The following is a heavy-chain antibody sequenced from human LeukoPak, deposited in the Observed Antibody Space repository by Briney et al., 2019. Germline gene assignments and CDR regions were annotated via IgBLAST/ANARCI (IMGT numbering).Heavy chain of an antibody. J-gene: IGHJ3*02. CDR2: IGVGGDT. Sequence: GGSLRLSCAASGFTFSNYDMHWVRQATGKGLEYVSAIGVGGDTYYSGSVKGRFTISRENAENSLYLQMDNLRVEDTAVYYCARVNLYRSDSDYNDAFDIWGQGTMVTVSS. CDR3: ARVNLYRSDSDYNDAFDI. D-gene: IGHD4-11*01. V-gene: IGHV3-13*04. CDR1: GFTFSNYD.